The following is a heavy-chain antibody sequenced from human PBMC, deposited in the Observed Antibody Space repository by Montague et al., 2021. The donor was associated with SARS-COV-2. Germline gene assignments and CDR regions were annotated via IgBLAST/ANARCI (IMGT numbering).Heavy chain of an antibody. D-gene: IGHD1-20*01. CDR3: ARTEYNWNDWFDP. CDR2: IFHSGIT. V-gene: IGHV4-59*13. CDR1: GGSISSYY. J-gene: IGHJ5*02. Sequence: TLSLTCSVSGGSISSYYWSWIRQSPGKGLEWIGYIFHSGITDYNPSLKSRVTISVDMSKNQFSLQLNSVTAADSAVYYCARTEYNWNDWFDPWGQGTPVTVSS.